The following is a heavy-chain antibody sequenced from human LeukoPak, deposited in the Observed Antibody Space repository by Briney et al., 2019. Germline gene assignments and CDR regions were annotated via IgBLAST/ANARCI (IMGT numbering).Heavy chain of an antibody. CDR3: AKDLLYSSGWYDAFDI. D-gene: IGHD6-19*01. Sequence: GGSLRLSCAASVFTFSSYAMSWVRQAPGKGLEWVSAISGSGGSTYYADSVKGRFTISRDNSKNTLYLQMNSLRAEDTAVYYCAKDLLYSSGWYDAFDIWGQGTMVTVSS. CDR1: VFTFSSYA. V-gene: IGHV3-23*01. CDR2: ISGSGGST. J-gene: IGHJ3*02.